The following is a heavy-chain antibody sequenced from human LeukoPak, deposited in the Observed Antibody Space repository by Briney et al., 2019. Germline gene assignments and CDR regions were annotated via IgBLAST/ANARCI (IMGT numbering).Heavy chain of an antibody. CDR2: IYYSGST. CDR1: GGSISSSSYY. Sequence: SSETLSLTCTVSGGSISSSSYYWSWIRQPPGKGLEWIGYIYYSGSTNYNPSLKSRVTISVDTSKNQFSLKLSSVTAADTAVYYCARDLTSWGQGTPVTVSS. V-gene: IGHV4-61*01. J-gene: IGHJ5*02. D-gene: IGHD1-14*01. CDR3: ARDLTS.